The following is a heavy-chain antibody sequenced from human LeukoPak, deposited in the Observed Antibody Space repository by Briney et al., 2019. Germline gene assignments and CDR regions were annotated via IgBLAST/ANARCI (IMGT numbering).Heavy chain of an antibody. J-gene: IGHJ6*02. Sequence: SVKVSCKASGGTFSSYAISWVRQAPGQGLEWMGRIIPILGIANYAQKFQGRVTITADKSTSTAYMELSSLRSEDTAVYYCARVSSWHGMDVWGQGTTVTVSS. D-gene: IGHD6-13*01. CDR3: ARVSSWHGMDV. V-gene: IGHV1-69*04. CDR1: GGTFSSYA. CDR2: IIPILGIA.